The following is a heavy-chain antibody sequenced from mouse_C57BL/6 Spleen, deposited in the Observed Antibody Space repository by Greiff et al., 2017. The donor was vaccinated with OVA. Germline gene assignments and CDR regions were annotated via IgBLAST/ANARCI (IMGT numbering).Heavy chain of an antibody. CDR3: TREGVGYDGYYYAMDY. Sequence: EVKLMESGEGLVKPGGSLKLSCAASGFTFSSYAMSWVRQTPEKRLEWVAYISSGGDYIYYADTVKGRFTISSDNARNTLYLQMSSLKSEDTAMYYCTREGVGYDGYYYAMDYWGQGTSVTVSS. D-gene: IGHD2-3*01. J-gene: IGHJ4*01. CDR2: ISSGGDYI. V-gene: IGHV5-9-1*02. CDR1: GFTFSSYA.